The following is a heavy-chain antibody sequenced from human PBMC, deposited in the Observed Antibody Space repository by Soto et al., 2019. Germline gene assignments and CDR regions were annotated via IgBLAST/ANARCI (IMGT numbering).Heavy chain of an antibody. CDR3: ARGKSGYLTFDF. J-gene: IGHJ4*02. CDR2: VYSGSAT. V-gene: IGHV3-53*01. CDR1: GFTVSDNY. D-gene: IGHD3-22*01. Sequence: PGGSLRPSCAPSGFTVSDNYMNWDRPAPGKGLEWFSVVYSGSATYYADSVKGRFTISRDKSKNTVFLHMNSLRVEDTAVYYCARGKSGYLTFDFWGQGTQVTVSS.